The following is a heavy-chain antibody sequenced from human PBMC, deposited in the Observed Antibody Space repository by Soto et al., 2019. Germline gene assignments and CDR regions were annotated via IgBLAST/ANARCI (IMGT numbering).Heavy chain of an antibody. Sequence: GGSLRLSCAASGFTFSNAWMSWVRQAPGKGLEWVGRIKSKTDGGTTDYAAPVKGRFTISRDDSKNTLYLQMNSLKTEDTAVYYCTTAYSGYDPYYMDVWGKGTTVTVSS. CDR1: GFTFSNAW. V-gene: IGHV3-15*01. J-gene: IGHJ6*03. CDR2: IKSKTDGGTT. CDR3: TTAYSGYDPYYMDV. D-gene: IGHD5-12*01.